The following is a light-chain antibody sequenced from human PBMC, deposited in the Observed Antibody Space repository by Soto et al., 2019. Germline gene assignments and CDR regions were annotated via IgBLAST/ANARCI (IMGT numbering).Light chain of an antibody. Sequence: QSVLTQPASVSASPGQSITISSTGASSDVGTYHYVSWYQHHPGKPPKLLIHEVTHRPPGVAARFSGSKSGNTASLTISGLQAEDEAVYYCSSYRKSNTLVFGTGTKVTVL. V-gene: IGLV2-14*01. CDR3: SSYRKSNTLV. CDR1: SSDVGTYHY. CDR2: EVT. J-gene: IGLJ1*01.